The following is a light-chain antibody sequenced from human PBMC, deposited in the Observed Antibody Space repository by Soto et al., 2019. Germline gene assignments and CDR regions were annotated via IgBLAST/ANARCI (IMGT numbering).Light chain of an antibody. CDR3: SSYTNTSTLV. CDR1: SSDVGAYNH. Sequence: QSALTQPASVSGSPGQSITISCTGTSSDVGAYNHVSWYQQHPDKAPKLILYEVSRRPSGVSNRFSGSKSGNTASLTISGLLAEDEADYSCSSYTNTSTLVFGTGTKVTVL. V-gene: IGLV2-14*03. J-gene: IGLJ1*01. CDR2: EVS.